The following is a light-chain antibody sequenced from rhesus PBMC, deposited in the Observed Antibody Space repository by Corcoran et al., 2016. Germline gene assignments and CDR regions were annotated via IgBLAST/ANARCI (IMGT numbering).Light chain of an antibody. J-gene: IGKJ1*01. CDR2: KAS. V-gene: IGKV1-74*01. CDR1: ENVNNY. CDR3: QHNYGTPRT. Sequence: DIQMTQSPSSLSASVGDRVTITCRTSENVNNYLNWYQQKPGKAPKFLIYKASTLQSGVPSRFSGSGAGTDYTFTISSLQSEDVATYYCQHNYGTPRTFGQGTKVEIK.